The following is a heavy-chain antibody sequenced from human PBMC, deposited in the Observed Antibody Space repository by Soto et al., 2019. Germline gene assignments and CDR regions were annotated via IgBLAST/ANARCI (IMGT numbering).Heavy chain of an antibody. D-gene: IGHD4-17*01. CDR3: ATSSRTTVTTWPGWY. CDR1: GGSFSGYY. V-gene: IGHV4-34*01. J-gene: IGHJ4*02. Sequence: QVQLQQWGAGLLKPSETLSLTCAVYGGSFSGYYWSWIRQPPGKGLEWIGEINHSGSTNYNPSLKSRVTIPVDTSKNQFSLKLRSVTAADTAVYYCATSSRTTVTTWPGWYWGQGTLVTVSS. CDR2: INHSGST.